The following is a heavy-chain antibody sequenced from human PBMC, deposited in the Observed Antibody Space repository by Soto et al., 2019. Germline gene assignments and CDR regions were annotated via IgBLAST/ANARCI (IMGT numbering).Heavy chain of an antibody. CDR3: TRRGCSTTGWYFN. V-gene: IGHV3-74*01. CDR1: GFPFSSYW. CDR2: INGDGSSI. J-gene: IGHJ4*02. D-gene: IGHD2-2*01. Sequence: EVRLVESGGDLVQPGGSLRLSCAASGFPFSSYWMHWVRQAPGKGLEWVSGINGDGSSINYADSVKGRCVISRDNAKNTLYRQMNRLTVEDGAVYYCTRRGCSTTGWYFNGGRGSLVTVSS.